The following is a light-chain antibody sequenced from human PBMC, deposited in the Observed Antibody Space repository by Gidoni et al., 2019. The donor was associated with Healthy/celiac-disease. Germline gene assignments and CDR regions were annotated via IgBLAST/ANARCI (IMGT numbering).Light chain of an antibody. V-gene: IGKV2-28*01. CDR1: QSLLHSNGYNY. Sequence: DIVMTQSPLSVPVTPGEPASISCRSSQSLLHSNGYNYLDWYLQKPGQSPQLLIYLGSNRASGVPDRFRGSGSGTDFTLKISRVEAEDVGVYYCMQALQTPRTFGQGTKVEIK. CDR3: MQALQTPRT. CDR2: LGS. J-gene: IGKJ1*01.